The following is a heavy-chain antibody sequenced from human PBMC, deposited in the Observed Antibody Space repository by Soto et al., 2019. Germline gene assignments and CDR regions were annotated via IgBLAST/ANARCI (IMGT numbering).Heavy chain of an antibody. CDR3: AKEEDYGDLYYFDY. D-gene: IGHD4-17*01. J-gene: IGHJ4*02. CDR1: GFTFSSYS. Sequence: EVQLVESGGGLVKPGGSLRLSCAASGFTFSSYSMNWVRQAPGKGLEWVSSISSSSTYIYYADSVKGRFTISRDNAKNSLYLQMNSLRAEDTAVYYCAKEEDYGDLYYFDYWGQGTLVTVSS. V-gene: IGHV3-21*04. CDR2: ISSSSTYI.